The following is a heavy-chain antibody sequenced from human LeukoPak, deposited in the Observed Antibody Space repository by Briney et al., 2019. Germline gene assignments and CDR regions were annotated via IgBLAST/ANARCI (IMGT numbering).Heavy chain of an antibody. V-gene: IGHV1-18*01. D-gene: IGHD6-13*01. CDR2: ISAYNGNT. CDR3: ARDEYVTAAAGDNWFDP. CDR1: GYTFTSYG. Sequence: GASVKVFCKASGYTFTSYGISWVRQAPGQGLEWMGWISAYNGNTNYAQKLQGRVTMTTDTSTSTAYMELRSLRSDDTAVYYCARDEYVTAAAGDNWFDPWGQGTLVTVSS. J-gene: IGHJ5*02.